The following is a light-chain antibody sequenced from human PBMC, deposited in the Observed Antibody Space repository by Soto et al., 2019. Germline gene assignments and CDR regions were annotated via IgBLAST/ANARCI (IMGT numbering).Light chain of an antibody. Sequence: DIQMTQSPSSLSASVGDRVTITCRASQTISSYLNWYQQKPGKVPKLLIYATSSLQSGVPSRFSGSGSVTDFTLTISNLQPEDFATYYCQQSYSTPSFGGGTKVEIK. J-gene: IGKJ4*01. V-gene: IGKV1-39*01. CDR3: QQSYSTPS. CDR2: ATS. CDR1: QTISSY.